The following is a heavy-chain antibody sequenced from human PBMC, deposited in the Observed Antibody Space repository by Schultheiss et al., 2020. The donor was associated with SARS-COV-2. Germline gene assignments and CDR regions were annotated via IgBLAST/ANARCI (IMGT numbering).Heavy chain of an antibody. CDR1: GGSFSGYY. J-gene: IGHJ6*02. Sequence: SETLSLTCAVYGGSFSGYYWSWIRQPPGKGLEWIGYIYYSGSTNYNPSLKSRVTISVDTSKNQFSLKLSSVTAADTAVYYCARVTVVTPGYYYGMDVWGQGTTVTVSS. V-gene: IGHV4-59*01. D-gene: IGHD4-23*01. CDR3: ARVTVVTPGYYYGMDV. CDR2: IYYSGST.